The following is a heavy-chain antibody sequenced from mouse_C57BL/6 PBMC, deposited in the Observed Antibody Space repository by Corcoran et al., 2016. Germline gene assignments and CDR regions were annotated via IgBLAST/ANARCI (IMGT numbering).Heavy chain of an antibody. CDR2: IYPGGGYT. Sequence: QVQLQQSGAELVRPGTSVKMSCKASGYTFTNYWIGWAKQRPGHGLEWIGDIYPGGGYTNYNEKFKGKATLTADKSSSTAYMQFSSLTSEDSAIYYCAREDYYGSSGGYYFYYWGQGTTLTVSS. D-gene: IGHD1-1*01. J-gene: IGHJ2*01. V-gene: IGHV1-63*01. CDR1: GYTFTNYW. CDR3: AREDYYGSSGGYYFYY.